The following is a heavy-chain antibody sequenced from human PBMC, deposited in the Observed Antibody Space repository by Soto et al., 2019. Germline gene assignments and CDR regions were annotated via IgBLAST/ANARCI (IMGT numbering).Heavy chain of an antibody. D-gene: IGHD6-19*01. V-gene: IGHV3-48*02. Sequence: PGGSLRLSCAASGFTVSTYNMNWVRQAPGKGLEWVSYISSSSRTIYYADSVKGRFTVSRDNDKNSLYLQMNSLRDEDTAVYYCAKEHSTAWGFFAYWGQGTLVTVSS. CDR3: AKEHSTAWGFFAY. J-gene: IGHJ4*02. CDR1: GFTVSTYN. CDR2: ISSSSRTI.